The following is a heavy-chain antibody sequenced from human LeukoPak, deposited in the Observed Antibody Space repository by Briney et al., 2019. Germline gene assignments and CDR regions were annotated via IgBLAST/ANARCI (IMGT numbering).Heavy chain of an antibody. CDR1: GFTFSRYD. J-gene: IGHJ4*02. CDR2: ISYDGSNK. D-gene: IGHD3-22*01. Sequence: GRSLRLSCAASGFTFSRYDMHWVRQAPGKGLEWVALISYDGSNKYYPDSAKGRFTISRDDSKNTLYLQMNSLRAEDTAVYYCARDPHSSGYYWDYFDYWGQGTLVTVSS. CDR3: ARDPHSSGYYWDYFDY. V-gene: IGHV3-30-3*01.